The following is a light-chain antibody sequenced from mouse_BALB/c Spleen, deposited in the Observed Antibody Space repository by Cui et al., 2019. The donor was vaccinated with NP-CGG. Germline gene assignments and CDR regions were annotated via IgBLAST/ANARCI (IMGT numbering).Light chain of an antibody. CDR1: TGAVTTGNY. J-gene: IGLJ1*01. Sequence: QAVVTQEYALTTSPGETVTLTCRSSTGAVTTGNYANWVQEKPDHLFTGLIGGTNNRAPGVPARFSGSLIGDKAALTITGAQTEDEAIYFCALWYSNHWVFGGGTKLTVL. CDR2: GTN. V-gene: IGLV1*01. CDR3: ALWYSNHWV.